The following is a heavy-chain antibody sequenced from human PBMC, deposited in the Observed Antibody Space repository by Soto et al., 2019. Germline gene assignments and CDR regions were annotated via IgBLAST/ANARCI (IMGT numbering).Heavy chain of an antibody. CDR2: ISDSGGNT. D-gene: IGHD3-10*01. CDR1: GFTFSSYS. CDR3: SKWSAFADS. J-gene: IGHJ4*02. V-gene: IGHV3-23*01. Sequence: EVQLTESGGGLVQPGGSLRLSCAASGFTFSSYSMTWVRQAPGKGLEWVSGISDSGGNTWYADSVKGRFTIPRDNSKNTLFLQMNSLRAEDTAVYFCSKWSAFADSWGQGTLVTVSS.